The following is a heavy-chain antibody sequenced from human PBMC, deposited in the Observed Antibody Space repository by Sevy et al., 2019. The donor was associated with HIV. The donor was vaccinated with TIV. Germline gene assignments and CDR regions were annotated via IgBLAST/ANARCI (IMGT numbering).Heavy chain of an antibody. Sequence: GGSLRLSCAASGFTVSSNYMSWVRQAPGKGLEWVSVIYSGGSTYYADSVKGRFTISRDNSKNTLYLQMNSLRAEDTAVYYCARDLYYCGGDCYDAFDIWGQGTMVTVSS. CDR2: IYSGGST. CDR3: ARDLYYCGGDCYDAFDI. D-gene: IGHD2-21*02. V-gene: IGHV3-53*01. J-gene: IGHJ3*02. CDR1: GFTVSSNY.